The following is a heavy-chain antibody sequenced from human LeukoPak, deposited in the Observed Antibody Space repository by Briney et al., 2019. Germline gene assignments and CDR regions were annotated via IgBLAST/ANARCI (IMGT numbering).Heavy chain of an antibody. CDR1: GGSISSYY. CDR3: AGGEYSSSWTSMDV. CDR2: IYSSGST. D-gene: IGHD6-13*01. J-gene: IGHJ6*02. V-gene: IGHV4-59*08. Sequence: SETLSLTCTVSGGSISSYYWSWIRQPPGKGLEWIGYIYSSGSTNYNPSLKSQVTISVATSKNQFSLKVSSVTAADTAIYYCAGGEYSSSWTSMDVWGQGTTVTVSS.